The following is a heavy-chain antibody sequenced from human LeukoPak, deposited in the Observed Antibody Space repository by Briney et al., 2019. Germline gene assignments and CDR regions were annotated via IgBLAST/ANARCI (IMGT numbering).Heavy chain of an antibody. J-gene: IGHJ5*02. D-gene: IGHD4/OR15-4a*01. Sequence: GGSLRLSCAASGFTVSSNYMSWVRQAPGKGLEWVSTIGTSSANTCYADSVKGRFTISRDNSKNTLYLQMHSLRAEDTAVYYCAKLTSTWGQGTLVTVSS. CDR3: AKLTST. CDR2: IGTSSANT. CDR1: GFTVSSNY. V-gene: IGHV3-53*01.